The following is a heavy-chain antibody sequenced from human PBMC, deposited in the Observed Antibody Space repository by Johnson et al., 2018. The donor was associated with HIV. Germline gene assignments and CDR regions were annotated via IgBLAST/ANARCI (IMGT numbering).Heavy chain of an antibody. CDR1: GFTFSSYG. D-gene: IGHD6-13*01. Sequence: QVQLVESGGGLVQPGRSLRLSCAASGFTFSSYGMHWVRQAPGKGLEWVAVIWYDGSNKYYADSVKGRFTISRDNSKNTLNLQMNSLRAEDTAVYYCAREVAAVGDAFDIWGQGTMVTVSS. CDR2: IWYDGSNK. J-gene: IGHJ3*02. CDR3: AREVAAVGDAFDI. V-gene: IGHV3-33*01.